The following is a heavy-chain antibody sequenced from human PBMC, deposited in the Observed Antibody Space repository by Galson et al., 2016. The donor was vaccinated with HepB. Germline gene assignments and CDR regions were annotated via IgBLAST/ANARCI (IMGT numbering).Heavy chain of an antibody. CDR2: MNPNSGNT. D-gene: IGHD4-17*01. V-gene: IGHV1-8*01. J-gene: IGHJ3*02. CDR3: ARGREFWTTVITGAFDI. Sequence: SVKVSCKASGYTLTSYDINWVRQATGQGLEWMGWMNPNSGNTGYAQRLQGRVTMTRNTSISTAYMELRILRSEDTAVYYCARGREFWTTVITGAFDIWGQGTMVTVSS. CDR1: GYTLTSYD.